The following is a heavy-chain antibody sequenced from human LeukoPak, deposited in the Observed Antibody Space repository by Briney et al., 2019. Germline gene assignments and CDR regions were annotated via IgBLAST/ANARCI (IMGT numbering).Heavy chain of an antibody. D-gene: IGHD1-26*01. CDR1: GFTFDDYG. V-gene: IGHV3-20*04. Sequence: GGSPRLSCAASGFTFDDYGMSWVRQAPGKGLEWVSGINWNGGSTGYADSVKGRFTISRDNAKNSLYLQMNSLRAEDTALYYCARFPPDNSGSYYGAFDIWGQGTMVTVSS. J-gene: IGHJ3*02. CDR3: ARFPPDNSGSYYGAFDI. CDR2: INWNGGST.